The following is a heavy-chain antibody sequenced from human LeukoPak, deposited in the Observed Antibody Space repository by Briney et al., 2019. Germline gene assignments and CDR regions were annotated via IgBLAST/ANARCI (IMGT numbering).Heavy chain of an antibody. Sequence: GESLKISCKGSGYSFTTYRIGWVRQMPGKGLEWMGIIYPGDSDTTYSPSFQGQVTISADRSISTTYLQLSSLKASDTAMYYCAISYSSSPHFDYWGQGTLVTVSS. J-gene: IGHJ4*02. CDR2: IYPGDSDT. CDR3: AISYSSSPHFDY. D-gene: IGHD6-6*01. V-gene: IGHV5-51*01. CDR1: GYSFTTYR.